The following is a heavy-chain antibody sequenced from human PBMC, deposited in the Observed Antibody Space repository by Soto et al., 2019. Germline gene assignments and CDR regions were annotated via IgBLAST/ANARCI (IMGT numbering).Heavy chain of an antibody. D-gene: IGHD6-6*01. Sequence: PSETLSLTCAVYGGSFSGYYWSWIRQPPGKGLEWIGEINHSGSTNYNPSLKSRVTISVDTSKNQFSLKLSSVTAADTAVYYCARVGFEYSSSSGSDGRDRYYLDYWGQGTLVTVSS. CDR1: GGSFSGYY. V-gene: IGHV4-34*01. CDR3: ARVGFEYSSSSGSDGRDRYYLDY. CDR2: INHSGST. J-gene: IGHJ4*02.